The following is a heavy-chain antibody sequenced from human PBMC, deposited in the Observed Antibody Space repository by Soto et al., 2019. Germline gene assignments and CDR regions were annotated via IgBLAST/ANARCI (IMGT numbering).Heavy chain of an antibody. D-gene: IGHD2-21*02. CDR1: GGTFSSYA. V-gene: IGHV1-69*13. CDR2: IIPIFGTA. J-gene: IGHJ6*02. CDR3: ARDLLYCGGDCYHAPLYYYYYGMDV. Sequence: SVKVSCKASGGTFSSYAISWVRQAPGQGLEWMGGIIPIFGTANYAQKFQGRVTITADESTSTAYMELSSLRSEDTAVYYRARDLLYCGGDCYHAPLYYYYYGMDVWGQGTTVTVSS.